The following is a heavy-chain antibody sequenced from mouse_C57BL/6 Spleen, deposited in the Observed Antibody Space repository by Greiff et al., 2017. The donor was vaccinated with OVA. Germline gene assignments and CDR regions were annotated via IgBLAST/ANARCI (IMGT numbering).Heavy chain of an antibody. J-gene: IGHJ2*01. V-gene: IGHV1-69*01. CDR3: ARKDWDLYYFDY. Sequence: VQLQQPGAELVMPGASVKLSCKASGYTFTSYWMHWVKQRPGQGLEWIGEIDPSDSYNNYNQKFKGKSTLTVDKSSSTAYMQLSSLTSEDSAVYYCARKDWDLYYFDYWGQGTTLTVSS. CDR2: IDPSDSYN. CDR1: GYTFTSYW. D-gene: IGHD4-1*01.